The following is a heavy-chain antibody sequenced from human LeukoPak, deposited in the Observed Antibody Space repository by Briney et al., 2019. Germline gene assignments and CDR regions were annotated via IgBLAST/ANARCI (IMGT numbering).Heavy chain of an antibody. CDR2: ISSSSSYI. Sequence: GGSLRLSYAHSGFTFFSYSMNWVRQAPGKGLEWVSSISSSSSYIYYADSVKGRFTISRDNAKNSLYLQMNSLRAEDTAVYYCATGTIWNDFDYFDYWGQGTLVTVSS. CDR1: GFTFFSYS. V-gene: IGHV3-21*01. CDR3: ATGTIWNDFDYFDY. D-gene: IGHD1-1*01. J-gene: IGHJ4*02.